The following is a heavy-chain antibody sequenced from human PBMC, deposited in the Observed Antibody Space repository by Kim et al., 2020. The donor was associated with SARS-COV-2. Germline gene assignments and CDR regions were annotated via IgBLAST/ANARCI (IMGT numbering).Heavy chain of an antibody. D-gene: IGHD5-18*01. CDR1: GFTFSSYA. Sequence: GGSLRLSCAASGFTFSSYAMHWVRQAPGKGLEWVTVISYDGSNKYYADSVKGRFTISRDNSKNTLYLQMNTLRAEDTAVYFCARDGSYVRNYDHYYYGM. J-gene: IGHJ6*01. V-gene: IGHV3-30*04. CDR3: ARDGSYVRNYDHYYYGM. CDR2: ISYDGSNK.